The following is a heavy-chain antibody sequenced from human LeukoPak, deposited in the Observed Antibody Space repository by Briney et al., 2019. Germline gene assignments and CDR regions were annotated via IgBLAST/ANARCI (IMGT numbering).Heavy chain of an antibody. CDR3: SGGGYGDYEFDY. CDR1: GDSINSLDL. J-gene: IGHJ4*02. D-gene: IGHD4-17*01. CDR2: MYLSGTT. Sequence: PSGTLSLTCTVSGDSINSLDLWSWVRQPPGKGLEWIGEMYLSGTTHSNPSVKSRVTISIDKSKNQFFLNLSSVTAADTAVYYCSGGGYGDYEFDYWGQGTLVTVSS. V-gene: IGHV4-4*02.